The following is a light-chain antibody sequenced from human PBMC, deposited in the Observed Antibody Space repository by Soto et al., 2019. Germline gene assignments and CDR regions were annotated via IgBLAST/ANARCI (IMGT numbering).Light chain of an antibody. CDR3: QQYNHWPPIT. J-gene: IGKJ5*01. CDR1: QSVRNN. Sequence: EIMMTQSPATLSVSPGESATLSCRASQSVRNNLAWYQHKHGPAPTLLIYYASTRATGIPARFSGSGYGTELTLTISGLQSEDFALYYRQQYNHWPPITFGQGTRLEIK. CDR2: YAS. V-gene: IGKV3-15*01.